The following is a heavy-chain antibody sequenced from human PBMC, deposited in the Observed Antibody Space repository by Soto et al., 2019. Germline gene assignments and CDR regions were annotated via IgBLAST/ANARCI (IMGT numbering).Heavy chain of an antibody. D-gene: IGHD6-6*01. Sequence: GSLRLSCAASGFTFSDYYMSWIRQAPGKGLAWVSYISSSGSTIYYADSVKGRFTISRDNAKNSLYLQMDSLRAEDTAVYYCARDHSSIAARRIDSGAEVDYWGQGTLVTVSS. J-gene: IGHJ4*02. CDR3: ARDHSSIAARRIDSGAEVDY. CDR1: GFTFSDYY. CDR2: ISSSGSTI. V-gene: IGHV3-11*01.